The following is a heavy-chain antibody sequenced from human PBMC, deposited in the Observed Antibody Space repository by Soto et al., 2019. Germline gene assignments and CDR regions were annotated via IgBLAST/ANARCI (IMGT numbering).Heavy chain of an antibody. CDR2: INADKGDT. CDR3: ARVGLKYLRWFDP. Sequence: ASVKVSCKAFGYSFRSYGIQWVRQAPGQSLEWMGWINADKGDTKYSQNFQDRVSITRDTFANTAYMELRSLTPEDTAAYYCARVGLKYLRWFDPWGQGSLVTVSS. J-gene: IGHJ5*02. CDR1: GYSFRSYG. V-gene: IGHV1-3*01. D-gene: IGHD3-16*01.